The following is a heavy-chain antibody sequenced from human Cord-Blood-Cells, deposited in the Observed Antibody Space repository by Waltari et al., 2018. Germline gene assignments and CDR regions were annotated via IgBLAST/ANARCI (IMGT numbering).Heavy chain of an antibody. CDR1: GGSFSGYY. J-gene: IGHJ4*02. V-gene: IGHV4-34*01. Sequence: QVQLQQWGAGLLKPSETLSLTCAVYGGSFSGYYWSWIRQPPGKGLEWIGEINHSGSTNYNPSLKSRVTISVDTSKNQFSLKLSSVTAADTAVYYCVRVGSSGWYFDYWGQGTLVTVSS. CDR3: VRVGSSGWYFDY. CDR2: INHSGST. D-gene: IGHD6-19*01.